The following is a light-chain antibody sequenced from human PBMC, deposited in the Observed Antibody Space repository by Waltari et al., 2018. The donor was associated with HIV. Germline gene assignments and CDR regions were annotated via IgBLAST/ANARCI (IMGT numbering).Light chain of an antibody. V-gene: IGLV2-14*01. CDR1: RSAVGGYNY. CDR3: SSYTRSNAPNV. J-gene: IGLJ1*01. Sequence: QSALTQPASVSGSPGQSITISCTGTRSAVGGYNYVSWYEQHTGKPPKRIIYEVSNRRSGVSNLFSGSKSGNTAALTISRLQAEDEADYYCSSYTRSNAPNVVGTETKVTVL. CDR2: EVS.